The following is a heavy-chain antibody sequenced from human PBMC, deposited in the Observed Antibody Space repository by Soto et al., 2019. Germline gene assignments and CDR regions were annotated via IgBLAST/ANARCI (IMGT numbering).Heavy chain of an antibody. CDR3: AAVAFYDFWSGYLNPADY. CDR2: IVVGSGNT. V-gene: IGHV1-58*01. CDR1: GFTFTSSA. D-gene: IGHD3-3*01. Sequence: ASVKVSCKASGFTFTSSAVQWVRQARGQRLEWIGWIVVGSGNTNYAQKFQERVTITRDMSTSTAYMELSSLRSEDTAVYYCAAVAFYDFWSGYLNPADYWGQGTLVTVSS. J-gene: IGHJ4*02.